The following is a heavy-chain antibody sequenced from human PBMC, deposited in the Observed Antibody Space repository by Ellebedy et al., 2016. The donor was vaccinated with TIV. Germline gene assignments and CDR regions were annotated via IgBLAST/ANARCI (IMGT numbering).Heavy chain of an antibody. CDR2: FDPEDGES. CDR1: GYTLSKLS. J-gene: IGHJ4*02. D-gene: IGHD1-26*01. CDR3: ATGPLEGATGYFDH. V-gene: IGHV1-24*01. Sequence: ASVKVSXXVSGYTLSKLSMRWARQAPGRGFEWMGGFDPEDGESVFAQKFQGRITMTDDTSTDTAYMELSSLRPEDTAVYYCATGPLEGATGYFDHWGQGTLVTVSS.